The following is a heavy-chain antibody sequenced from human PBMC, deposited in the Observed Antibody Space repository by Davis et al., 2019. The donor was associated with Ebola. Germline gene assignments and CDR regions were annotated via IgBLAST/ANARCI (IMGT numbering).Heavy chain of an antibody. CDR2: ISYDGNNK. Sequence: PGGSLRLSCAASGFTFSSFALHWVRQAPGKGLEWVTVISYDGNNKFYADSVKGRFTISRDNAKNTLYLQMNSLRAEDTAVYYCARVDCSGGSCYSGSIYWGQGTLVTVSS. CDR1: GFTFSSFA. CDR3: ARVDCSGGSCYSGSIY. V-gene: IGHV3-30-3*01. D-gene: IGHD2-15*01. J-gene: IGHJ4*02.